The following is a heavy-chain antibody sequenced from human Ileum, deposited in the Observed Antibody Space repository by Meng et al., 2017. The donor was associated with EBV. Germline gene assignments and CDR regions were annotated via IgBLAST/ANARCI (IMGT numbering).Heavy chain of an antibody. J-gene: IGHJ5*02. CDR2: MSSNTGPA. D-gene: IGHD3-16*01. Sequence: QGGLVLFGAEGKKPGASVEFGCKASGHTWISQDIKCVGQGAEQVREMNEWMSSNTGPAGYAQKSLGRVTMTRDTSINAAYLEVVCLTSEDWAVYYCARAYGAGGRDWFDPWGQGTLVTVSS. V-gene: IGHV1-8*01. CDR1: GHTWISQD. CDR3: ARAYGAGGRDWFDP.